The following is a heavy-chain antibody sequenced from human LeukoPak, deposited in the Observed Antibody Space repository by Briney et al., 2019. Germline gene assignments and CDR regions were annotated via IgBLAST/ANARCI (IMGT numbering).Heavy chain of an antibody. Sequence: GRSLRLSCAASGFTFSDYNMNWVRQAPGKGLEWVAYISTGIIYYADSVKGRFTISRDNAKNSLYLQMNSLRAEDTAVYYCARETPYSSSWTVFDYWGQGTLVTVSS. CDR1: GFTFSDYN. CDR2: ISTGII. D-gene: IGHD6-13*01. CDR3: ARETPYSSSWTVFDY. J-gene: IGHJ4*02. V-gene: IGHV3-48*01.